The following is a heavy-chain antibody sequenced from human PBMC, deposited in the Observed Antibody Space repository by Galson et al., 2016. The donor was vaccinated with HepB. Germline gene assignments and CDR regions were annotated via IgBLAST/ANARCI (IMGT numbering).Heavy chain of an antibody. CDR3: ARDSSIDTYSYYYMDV. D-gene: IGHD1-26*01. J-gene: IGHJ6*03. CDR1: GGSISSGSYY. Sequence: TLSLTCAVSGGSISSGSYYWSWIRQPAGKGLEWIGRIYSNGSINYNPSLKSRVTISVDTSKNQFSLKLSSVTAADTAVYYCARDSSIDTYSYYYMDVWGKGTTVTVSS. V-gene: IGHV4-61*02. CDR2: IYSNGSI.